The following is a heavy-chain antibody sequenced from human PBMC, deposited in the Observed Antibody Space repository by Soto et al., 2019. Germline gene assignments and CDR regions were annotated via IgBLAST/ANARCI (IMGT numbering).Heavy chain of an antibody. CDR1: GGSVSSGSYY. CDR2: IYYSGST. Sequence: QVQLQESGPGLVKPSETLSLTCTVSGGSVSSGSYYWSWIRQPPGKGLEWIGYIYYSGSTNYNPSLKRRVTISVDTSKNQFSLKLSSVTAADTAVYYCATSPRYSSSWYGYYWGQGTLVTVSS. J-gene: IGHJ4*02. CDR3: ATSPRYSSSWYGYY. V-gene: IGHV4-61*01. D-gene: IGHD6-13*01.